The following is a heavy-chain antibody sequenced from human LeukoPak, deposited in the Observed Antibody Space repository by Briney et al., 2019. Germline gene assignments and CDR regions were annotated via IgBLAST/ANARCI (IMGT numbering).Heavy chain of an antibody. V-gene: IGHV1-46*01. J-gene: IGHJ2*01. CDR3: ARKAPHDTTGWYFDL. CDR2: INPGDGGA. D-gene: IGHD3-22*01. CDR1: GYTFTAHY. Sequence: ASVKVSCKASGYTFTAHYIHWVRQAPGQGREWMGIINPGDGGASYAQKFQGRLTMSRDTSTSTLYMELSSLRSEDTAIYYCARKAPHDTTGWYFDLWGRGTLVTVSS.